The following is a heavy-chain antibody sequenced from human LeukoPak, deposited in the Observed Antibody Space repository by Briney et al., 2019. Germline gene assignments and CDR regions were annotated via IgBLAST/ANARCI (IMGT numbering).Heavy chain of an antibody. CDR1: GFTFSSYS. V-gene: IGHV3-21*01. D-gene: IGHD2-21*02. CDR3: ARDIYVAYCGGDCYSENWYFDL. J-gene: IGHJ2*01. Sequence: NPGGSLRLSCAASGFTFSSYSMNWVRQAPGKGLEWVSSISSSSSYIYYADSVKGRFTIPRDNAKNSLYLQMNSLRAEDTAVYYCARDIYVAYCGGDCYSENWYFDLWGRGTLVTVSS. CDR2: ISSSSSYI.